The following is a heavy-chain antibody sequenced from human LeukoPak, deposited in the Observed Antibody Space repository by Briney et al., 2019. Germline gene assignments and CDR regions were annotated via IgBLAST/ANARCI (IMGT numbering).Heavy chain of an antibody. J-gene: IGHJ4*02. CDR1: GGSISSSSYY. D-gene: IGHD4-17*01. CDR3: ARHNGDYRY. Sequence: PSETLSLTCIVSGGSISSSSYYWGWIRQPPGKGLEWIGSIYYSGSTYYNPSLKSRVTISVDTSKNQFSLKLSSVTAADTAVYYCARHNGDYRYWGQGTLVTVSS. V-gene: IGHV4-39*01. CDR2: IYYSGST.